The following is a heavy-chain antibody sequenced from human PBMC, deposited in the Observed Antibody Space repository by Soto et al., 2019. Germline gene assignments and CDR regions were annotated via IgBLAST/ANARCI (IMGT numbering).Heavy chain of an antibody. V-gene: IGHV4-31*03. D-gene: IGHD3-3*01. CDR3: ARDRGGGDYFDY. CDR1: GGSISSGGYY. CDR2: IYYSGST. Sequence: QVQLQESGPGLVKPSQTLSLTCTVSGGSISSGGYYWSWIRQHPRKGLEWIGYIYYSGSTYYNPCLKSRVTISVDTSKNQFSLKLSSVTAADTAVYYCARDRGGGDYFDYWGQGTLVTVSS. J-gene: IGHJ4*02.